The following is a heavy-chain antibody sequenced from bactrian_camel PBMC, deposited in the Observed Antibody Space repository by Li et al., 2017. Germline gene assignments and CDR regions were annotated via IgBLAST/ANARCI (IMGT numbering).Heavy chain of an antibody. V-gene: IGHV3S37*01. D-gene: IGHD4*01. J-gene: IGHJ4*01. CDR2: INSDGTTT. CDR1: GFTFSNYA. Sequence: QVQLVESGGGLVQPGGSLRLSCAASGFTFSNYAMSWLRRAPGQGLEWVSQINSDGTTTYYADSVKGRFTISRDNAKNTLYLQLNSLKTDDTAMYYCAQDTPEETMAHRGQGTQVTVS.